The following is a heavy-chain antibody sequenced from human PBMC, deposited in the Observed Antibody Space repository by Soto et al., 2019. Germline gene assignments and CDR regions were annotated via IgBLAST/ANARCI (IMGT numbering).Heavy chain of an antibody. CDR2: IWYDGSNK. CDR3: ARDRTSRWQQLDYLFDY. D-gene: IGHD6-13*01. V-gene: IGHV3-33*01. J-gene: IGHJ4*02. Sequence: GGSLRLSCAASGFTFSSYGMHWVRQAPGKGLEWVAVIWYDGSNKYYADSVKGRFTISRDNSKNMLYLQMNSLRAEDTAVYYCARDRTSRWQQLDYLFDYWGQGTLVTVSS. CDR1: GFTFSSYG.